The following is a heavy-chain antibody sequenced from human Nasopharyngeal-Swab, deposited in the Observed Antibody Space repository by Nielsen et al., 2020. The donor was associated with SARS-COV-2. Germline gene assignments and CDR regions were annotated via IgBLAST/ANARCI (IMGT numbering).Heavy chain of an antibody. V-gene: IGHV1-58*01. D-gene: IGHD3-3*01. CDR2: IVVGSGNT. CDR1: GFTFTSSA. Sequence: SVKVSCKASGFTFTSSAVQWVRQARGQRLEWIGWIVVGSGNTNYAQKFQERVTITRDMSTSTAYMELSSLRSEDTAVYYCAAGVYYDFWSGYPPLDYWGQGTLVAVSS. J-gene: IGHJ4*02. CDR3: AAGVYYDFWSGYPPLDY.